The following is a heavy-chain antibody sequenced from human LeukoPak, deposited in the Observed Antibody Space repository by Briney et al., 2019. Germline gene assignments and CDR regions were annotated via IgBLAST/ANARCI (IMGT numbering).Heavy chain of an antibody. CDR3: ANERGAVVDD. V-gene: IGHV3-30*02. Sequence: GRSLSLSWPPSGFTFTSYGMRWVRQAPGKGLEWVVFIPYDGSNQYYADSEKGRFSTSRVNSKNTLSMQMNSLRGEGTTVFYCANERGAVVDDWGQGTLVIVSS. J-gene: IGHJ4*02. CDR2: IPYDGSNQ. CDR1: GFTFTSYG.